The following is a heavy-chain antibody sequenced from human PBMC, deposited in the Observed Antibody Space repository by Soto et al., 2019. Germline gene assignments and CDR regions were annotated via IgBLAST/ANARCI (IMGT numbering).Heavy chain of an antibody. CDR3: ARDYSGYDFFDY. CDR1: GGSISSYY. D-gene: IGHD5-12*01. V-gene: IGHV4-59*01. J-gene: IGHJ4*02. CDR2: IYYSGST. Sequence: QVQLQESGPGLVKPSETLSLTCTVSGGSISSYYWSWIRQPPGKGLEWIGYIYYSGSTNYNPSLKSRVTISVDTSKNQFSLKLSSVTAADTAVYYCARDYSGYDFFDYWGQGTLVTVSS.